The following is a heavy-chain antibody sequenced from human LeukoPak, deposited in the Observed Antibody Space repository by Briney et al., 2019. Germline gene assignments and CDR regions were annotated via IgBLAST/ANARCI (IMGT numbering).Heavy chain of an antibody. V-gene: IGHV1-18*01. Sequence: ASVKVSCKASGYTFTSYGISWVRQAPGQGLEWMGWISAYNGNTNYAQKLQGRVTMTTDTSTSTAYMELRSLRSDDTAVYYCARTMYYYDSSGYPVYWGQGTLVTVPS. D-gene: IGHD3-22*01. J-gene: IGHJ4*02. CDR1: GYTFTSYG. CDR2: ISAYNGNT. CDR3: ARTMYYYDSSGYPVY.